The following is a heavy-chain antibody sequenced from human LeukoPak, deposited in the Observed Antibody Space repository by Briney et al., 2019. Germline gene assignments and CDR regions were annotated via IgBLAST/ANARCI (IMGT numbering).Heavy chain of an antibody. V-gene: IGHV4-34*01. CDR3: ARHSGSSWPDAFDI. D-gene: IGHD6-13*01. J-gene: IGHJ3*02. CDR2: INHSGST. Sequence: SETLSLTCAVYGGSFSGYYWSWIRQPPGKGLEWIGEINHSGSTNYNPSLKSRVTISVDTSKNQFSLKLSSVTAADTAVYYCARHSGSSWPDAFDIWGQGTMVTVSS. CDR1: GGSFSGYY.